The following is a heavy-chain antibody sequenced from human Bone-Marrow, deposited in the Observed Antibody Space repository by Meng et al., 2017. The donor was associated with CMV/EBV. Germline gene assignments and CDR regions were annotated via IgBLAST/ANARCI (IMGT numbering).Heavy chain of an antibody. D-gene: IGHD5-12*01. CDR3: ARAYSGYGRPME. CDR1: GFTFSSYE. CDR2: ISSSSSYI. Sequence: GESLKISCAASGFTFSSYEMNWVRQAPGKGLEWVSSISSSSSYIYYADSVKGRFTISRDNAKNSLYLQMNSLRAEDTAVYYCARAYSGYGRPMEWGQGTLVTVSS. J-gene: IGHJ4*02. V-gene: IGHV3-21*01.